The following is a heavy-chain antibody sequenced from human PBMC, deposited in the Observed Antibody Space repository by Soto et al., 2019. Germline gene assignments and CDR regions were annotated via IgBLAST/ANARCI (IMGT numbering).Heavy chain of an antibody. CDR2: MNPNSGNT. J-gene: IGHJ6*03. CDR3: AREYGELERLRWDYYYYYMDV. Sequence: ASVKVSCKASGYTFTSYDINWVRQATGQGLEWMGWMNPNSGNTGYAQKFQGRVTMTRNTSISTAYMELSSLRSEDTAVYYCAREYGELERLRWDYYYYYMDVWGKGTTVTVSS. V-gene: IGHV1-8*01. D-gene: IGHD1-1*01. CDR1: GYTFTSYD.